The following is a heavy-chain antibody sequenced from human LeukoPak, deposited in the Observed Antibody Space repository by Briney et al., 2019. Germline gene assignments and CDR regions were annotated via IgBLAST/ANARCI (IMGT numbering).Heavy chain of an antibody. V-gene: IGHV1-46*02. CDR1: GYTFNSSY. Sequence: ASVKVSCKASGYTFNSSYMHLVRQAPGQGLELMGIINPSDDSTRYAQKFQGRVTMTTDTSTSTAYMELRSLRSDDTAVYYCARSDAFDIWGQGTMVTVSS. CDR3: ARSDAFDI. J-gene: IGHJ3*02. CDR2: INPSDDST.